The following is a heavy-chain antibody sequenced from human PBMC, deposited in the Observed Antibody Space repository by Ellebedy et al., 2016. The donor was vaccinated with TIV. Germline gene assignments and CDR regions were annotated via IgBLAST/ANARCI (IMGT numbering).Heavy chain of an antibody. CDR3: AGGPSRGY. CDR2: IYSGGST. V-gene: IGHV3-53*01. D-gene: IGHD2-2*01. Sequence: PGGSLRLSCAASGFAFSSYGMHWVRQAPGKGLEWVSLIYSGGSTNYADSVKGRFTISRDNSKNTLYLQMNSLRAEDTAVYYCAGGPSRGYWGQGTLVTVSS. CDR1: GFAFSSYG. J-gene: IGHJ4*02.